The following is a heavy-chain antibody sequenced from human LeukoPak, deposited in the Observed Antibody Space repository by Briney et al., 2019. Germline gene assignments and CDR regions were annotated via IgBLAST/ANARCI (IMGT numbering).Heavy chain of an antibody. Sequence: AGGSLRLSCAASGFTVRSIYMTWVRQAPGKGLEWVANIKLDGSEKYYVDSVKGRFTISRDNAENSLYLQMNSLRAEDTAVYYCARGGGDYWGRGTPVTVSS. CDR3: ARGGGDY. D-gene: IGHD3-3*01. CDR2: IKLDGSEK. J-gene: IGHJ4*02. V-gene: IGHV3-7*01. CDR1: GFTVRSIY.